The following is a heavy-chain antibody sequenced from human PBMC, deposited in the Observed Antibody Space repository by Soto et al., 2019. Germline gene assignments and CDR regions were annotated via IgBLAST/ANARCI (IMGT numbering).Heavy chain of an antibody. CDR2: IYYSGST. V-gene: IGHV4-31*03. D-gene: IGHD5-18*01. J-gene: IGHJ4*02. Sequence: SDTLSLTFTVSGCSISSGGYYWSWILQHPGKGLEWIGYIYYSGSTYYNPSLKSRVTISVDTSKNQFSLKLSSVTAADTAVYYCARVDTDMDALDYWGQGTLVTVSS. CDR3: ARVDTDMDALDY. CDR1: GCSISSGGYY.